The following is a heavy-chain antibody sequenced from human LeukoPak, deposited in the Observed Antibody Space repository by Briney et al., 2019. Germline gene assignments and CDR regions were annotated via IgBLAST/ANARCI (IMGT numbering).Heavy chain of an antibody. V-gene: IGHV3-21*01. J-gene: IGHJ4*02. CDR2: ISSSSSYI. D-gene: IGHD2-2*02. Sequence: GGSLRLSCAASGFTFSSYSMNWVRQAPGKGLEWVSSISSSSSYIYYADSVKGRFTISRDNAKNSLYLQMNSLRAEDTAVYYCARVGDSGYCSSTSCYTDYWGQGILVTVSS. CDR3: ARVGDSGYCSSTSCYTDY. CDR1: GFTFSSYS.